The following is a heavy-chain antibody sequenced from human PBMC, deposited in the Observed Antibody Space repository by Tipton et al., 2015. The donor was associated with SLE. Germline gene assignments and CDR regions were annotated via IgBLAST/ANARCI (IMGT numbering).Heavy chain of an antibody. D-gene: IGHD3-22*01. CDR2: VYHTGNT. V-gene: IGHV4-38-2*01. CDR3: AASYYDSSGYYYSFDY. CDR1: TYSISNGHY. J-gene: IGHJ4*02. Sequence: TLSLTCSVSTYSISNGHYWAWVRQPPGKGLEWIGTVYHTGNTYYNPSLKSRVTMSVDTSKNQFSLKLSSVTAADTAVYYCAASYYDSSGYYYSFDYWGQGTLVTVSS.